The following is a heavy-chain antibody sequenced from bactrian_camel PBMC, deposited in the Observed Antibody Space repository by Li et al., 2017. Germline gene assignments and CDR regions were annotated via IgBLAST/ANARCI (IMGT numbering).Heavy chain of an antibody. J-gene: IGHJ4*01. V-gene: IGHV3S31*01. D-gene: IGHD3*01. CDR2: INTGGDIT. Sequence: VQLVESGGGLVQPGGSPRLSCASSGFTFSGHTMSWVRQAPGNALEWVSAINTGGDITYYADSVKGRFTISRDNAENTLLLQLNSLKTEDTAMYYCTKTGDGRMGEGTQVTVS. CDR1: GFTFSGHT.